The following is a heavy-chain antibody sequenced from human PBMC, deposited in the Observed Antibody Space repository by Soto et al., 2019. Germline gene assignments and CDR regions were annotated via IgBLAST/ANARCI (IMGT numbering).Heavy chain of an antibody. J-gene: IGHJ5*02. Sequence: GASVKVSCKASGYTFTGYYMHWVRQAPGQGLEWMGWINPNSGGTNYAQKFQGWVTMTRDTSISTAYMELSRLRSDDTAVYYCARGLCCSISSCYGWFDPCGQATLVTVSS. CDR1: GYTFTGYY. V-gene: IGHV1-2*04. D-gene: IGHD2-2*01. CDR2: INPNSGGT. CDR3: ARGLCCSISSCYGWFDP.